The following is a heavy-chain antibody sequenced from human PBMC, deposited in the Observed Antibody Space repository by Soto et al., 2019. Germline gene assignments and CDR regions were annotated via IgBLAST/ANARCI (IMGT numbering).Heavy chain of an antibody. Sequence: GGSLRLSCAASGFTFSSYWMHWVRQAPGKGLVWVSRINSDGSSTSYADSVKGRFTISRDNAKNTLYLQMNSLRAEDTAVYYCARGYCSSTSCNYYYYYMDVWGKGTTVTVSS. CDR1: GFTFSSYW. CDR2: INSDGSST. D-gene: IGHD2-2*01. J-gene: IGHJ6*03. V-gene: IGHV3-74*01. CDR3: ARGYCSSTSCNYYYYYMDV.